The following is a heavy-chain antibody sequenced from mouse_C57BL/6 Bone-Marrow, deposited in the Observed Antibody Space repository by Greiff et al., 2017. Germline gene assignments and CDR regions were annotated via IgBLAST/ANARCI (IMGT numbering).Heavy chain of an antibody. Sequence: VQLQQSGPELVKPGASVKLSCKASGYTFTSYGISWVKQRTGQGLEWIGEIYPRSGNTYYNEKFKGKATLTADKSSSTAYMELRSLTSEDSAVYFCARPNFFAYWGQGTLVTVSA. J-gene: IGHJ3*01. V-gene: IGHV1-81*01. CDR3: ARPNFFAY. CDR1: GYTFTSYG. D-gene: IGHD4-1*01. CDR2: IYPRSGNT.